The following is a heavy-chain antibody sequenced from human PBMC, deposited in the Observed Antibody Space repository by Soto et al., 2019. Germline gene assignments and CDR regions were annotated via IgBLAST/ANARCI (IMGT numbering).Heavy chain of an antibody. J-gene: IGHJ2*01. Sequence: TSVKVSCKASGYTFTSYAMHWVRQAPGQRLEWMGWINAGNGNTKYSQKFQGRVTITRDTSASTAYMELSSLRSEDTTVYYCARDLGVTAGWYFDLWGRGTLVTVSS. CDR3: ARDLGVTAGWYFDL. CDR1: GYTFTSYA. V-gene: IGHV1-3*01. D-gene: IGHD2-21*02. CDR2: INAGNGNT.